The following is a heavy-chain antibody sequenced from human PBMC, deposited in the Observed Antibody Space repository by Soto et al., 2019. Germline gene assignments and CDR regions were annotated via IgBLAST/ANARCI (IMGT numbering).Heavy chain of an antibody. V-gene: IGHV3-9*01. CDR3: AKDIWYSSGWSPLSSVGYFDY. D-gene: IGHD6-19*01. J-gene: IGHJ4*02. CDR2: ISWNSGSI. Sequence: EVQLVESGGGLVQPGRSLRLSCAASGFTFDDYAMHWVRQAPGKGLEWVSGISWNSGSIGYADSVKGRFTISRDNAKNSLYLQMNSLRAEDTALYYCAKDIWYSSGWSPLSSVGYFDYWGQGTLVTVSS. CDR1: GFTFDDYA.